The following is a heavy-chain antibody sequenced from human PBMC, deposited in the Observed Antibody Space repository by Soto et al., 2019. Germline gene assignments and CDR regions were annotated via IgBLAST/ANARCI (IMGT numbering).Heavy chain of an antibody. CDR2: ISYDGSSK. V-gene: IGHV3-30*18. J-gene: IGHJ6*02. Sequence: QVQLVESGGGVVQPGRSLRLSCAASGFIFSSYGMHWVRLAPGKGLEWVAFISYDGSSKYYAEFVKSRFTISRDNSKNTVYLQMDSLRAEDTALFYCANSWSTVTSYYYYGMDVWGQGTTVTVSS. CDR1: GFIFSSYG. D-gene: IGHD4-4*01. CDR3: ANSWSTVTSYYYYGMDV.